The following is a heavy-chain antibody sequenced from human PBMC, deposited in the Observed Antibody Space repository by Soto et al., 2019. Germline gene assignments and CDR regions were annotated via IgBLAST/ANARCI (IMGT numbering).Heavy chain of an antibody. D-gene: IGHD1-26*01. CDR3: ERDPQYSGSLPGGGDAFDN. V-gene: IGHV1-18*01. J-gene: IGHJ3*02. CDR1: GYTFTSCG. CDR2: ISVYNGNT. Sequence: QVQRVQSGAEVKKPGASVKVSCKASGYTFTSCGITWVRQAPGQGLEWMGWISVYNGNTNFAQNFQGRATITTDKTTKTAYMGVSSLRSDSTAVYFYERDPQYSGSLPGGGDAFDNWGQGTMVTVSS.